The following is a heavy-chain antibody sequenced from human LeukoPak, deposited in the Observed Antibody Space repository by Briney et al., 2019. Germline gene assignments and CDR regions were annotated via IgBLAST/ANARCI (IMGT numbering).Heavy chain of an antibody. D-gene: IGHD3-3*01. J-gene: IGHJ6*02. CDR3: ARDHTIFGVALYYYYGMDV. Sequence: ASVKVSCKASGYTFTGYYMHWVRQAPGQGLEWMGWINPNNGGTNYAQKFQDRVTMTRDTSISTAYMELSRLRSDDTAVYYCARDHTIFGVALYYYYGMDVWGQGTTVTVSS. CDR1: GYTFTGYY. CDR2: INPNNGGT. V-gene: IGHV1-2*02.